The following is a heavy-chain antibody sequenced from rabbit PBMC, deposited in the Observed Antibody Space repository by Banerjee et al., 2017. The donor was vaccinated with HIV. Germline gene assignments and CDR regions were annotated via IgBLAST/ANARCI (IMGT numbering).Heavy chain of an antibody. CDR3: ARGVAGNIIYGMDL. J-gene: IGHJ6*01. Sequence: QEQLEESGGDLVKPEGSLTLTCTASGFSFSSSYWIWWVRQAPGKGLEWIARIYGDRSGSTAYASWAKGRFTISKTSSTTVTLQMTSLTAADTATYFCARGVAGNIIYGMDLWGPGTLVTVS. CDR2: IYGDRSGST. D-gene: IGHD4-2*01. CDR1: GFSFSSSYW. V-gene: IGHV1S45*01.